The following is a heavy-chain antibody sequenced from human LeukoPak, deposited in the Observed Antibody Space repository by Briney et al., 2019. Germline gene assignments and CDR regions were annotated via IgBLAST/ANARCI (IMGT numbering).Heavy chain of an antibody. Sequence: GGSLRLSCAASGFTFSNYWMHWVRQAPGKGLEWVAVISYDGSNKYYADSVKGRFTISRDNSKNTLYLQMNSLRAEDTAVYYCANGKFDYWGQGTLVTVSS. J-gene: IGHJ4*02. CDR2: ISYDGSNK. CDR1: GFTFSNYW. CDR3: ANGKFDY. V-gene: IGHV3-30*18.